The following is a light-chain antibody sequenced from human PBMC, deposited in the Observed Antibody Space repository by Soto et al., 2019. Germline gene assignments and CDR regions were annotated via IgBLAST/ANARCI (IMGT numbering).Light chain of an antibody. Sequence: QSVLTQPASVSGSLGQTITISCTGTSSDVGGYNYVSWYQQHPGKDPKVVIFEVTKRPSGVSSRFSGSKSGNTASLTVSGLQAEDEGDYYCSSYTSSSTVLFGGGTKLTVL. V-gene: IGLV2-14*01. CDR2: EVT. CDR3: SSYTSSSTVL. J-gene: IGLJ2*01. CDR1: SSDVGGYNY.